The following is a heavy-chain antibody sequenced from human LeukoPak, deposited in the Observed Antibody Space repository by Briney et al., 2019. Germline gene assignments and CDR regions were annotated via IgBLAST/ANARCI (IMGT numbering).Heavy chain of an antibody. CDR3: AKGFSWNYPHYFDY. J-gene: IGHJ4*02. Sequence: PGGSLRLSCAASGFTFSSYAMNWVRQAPGKGLEWVSTISSSGDTTYYADSVKGRFTISRDSSKNTLHLQMNSLRADDTAVYYCAKGFSWNYPHYFDYWGQGTLVTVSS. CDR2: ISSSGDTT. V-gene: IGHV3-23*01. D-gene: IGHD1-7*01. CDR1: GFTFSSYA.